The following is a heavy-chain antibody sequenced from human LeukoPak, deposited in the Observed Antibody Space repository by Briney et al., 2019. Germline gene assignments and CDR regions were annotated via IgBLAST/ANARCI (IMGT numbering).Heavy chain of an antibody. V-gene: IGHV1-2*02. J-gene: IGHJ4*02. CDR2: INPNSCGT. CDR1: VYTFTGYY. D-gene: IGHD3-10*01. CDR3: ARSFSSDYHDFDY. Sequence: ASVKVSCKASVYTFTGYYMHWVRQAPGHGLEWMGWINPNSCGTNYAQKIQGRATMTRDTSIITAYMELSRLRPDDMSVYYCARSFSSDYHDFDYWGQGTLVTVPS.